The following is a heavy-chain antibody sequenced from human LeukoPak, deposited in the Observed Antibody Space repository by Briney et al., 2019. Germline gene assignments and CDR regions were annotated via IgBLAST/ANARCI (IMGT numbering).Heavy chain of an antibody. Sequence: GGSLRLSCAASGFTFSSYGMHWVRQAPGKGLEWVAVICYDGSNKYYADSVKGRFTISRDNSKNTLYLQMNSLRAEDTAVYYCARDRTLYSSAPGGDYWGQGTLVTVSS. V-gene: IGHV3-33*01. CDR2: ICYDGSNK. CDR1: GFTFSSYG. J-gene: IGHJ4*02. D-gene: IGHD6-19*01. CDR3: ARDRTLYSSAPGGDY.